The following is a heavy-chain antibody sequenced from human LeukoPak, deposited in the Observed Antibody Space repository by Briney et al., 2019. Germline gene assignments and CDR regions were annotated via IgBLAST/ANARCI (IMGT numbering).Heavy chain of an antibody. CDR1: GFTFSSYG. J-gene: IGHJ4*02. CDR2: ISYDGSNK. D-gene: IGHD2/OR15-2a*01. CDR3: AKRATLTDFDY. Sequence: PGRSLRLSCAASGFTFSSYGMHWVRQAPGKGLEWVAVISYDGSNKYYADSVKGRFTISRDNSKNTLYLQMYSLRAEDTAVYYCAKRATLTDFDYWGQGTLVTVSS. V-gene: IGHV3-30*18.